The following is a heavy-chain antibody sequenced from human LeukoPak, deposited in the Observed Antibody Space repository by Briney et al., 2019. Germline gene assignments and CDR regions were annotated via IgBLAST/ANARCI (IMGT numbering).Heavy chain of an antibody. J-gene: IGHJ6*03. Sequence: GGSLRLSCADSRFTFSSYAMSWVRQAPGKGLEWVSAISGSGGSTYYADSVKGRFTISRDNSKNTLYLQMNSLRAEDTAVYYCAKIFGGNYYYYYMDVWGKGTTVTVSS. CDR3: AKIFGGNYYYYYMDV. D-gene: IGHD2-15*01. CDR1: RFTFSSYA. V-gene: IGHV3-23*01. CDR2: ISGSGGST.